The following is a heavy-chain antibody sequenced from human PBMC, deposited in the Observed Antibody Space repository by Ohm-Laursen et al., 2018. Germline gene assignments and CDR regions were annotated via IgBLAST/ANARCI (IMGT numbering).Heavy chain of an antibody. CDR1: GGSIRSGGNY. CDR2: MYYSGNT. J-gene: IGHJ5*02. CDR3: ARGAWFDP. V-gene: IGHV4-39*01. Sequence: TLSLTCTVSGGSIRSGGNYWSWIRQHPGKGLEWIGGMYYSGNTYYNPSLKSRVTIAVDTSKNQFSLKLSSVTAADTSVYCCARGAWFDPWGQGTLVTVSS.